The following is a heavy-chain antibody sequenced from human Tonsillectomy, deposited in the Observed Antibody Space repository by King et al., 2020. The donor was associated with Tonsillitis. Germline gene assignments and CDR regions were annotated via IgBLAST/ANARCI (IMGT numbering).Heavy chain of an antibody. CDR3: ARGKCSNGSCYDWFDP. D-gene: IGHD2-15*01. J-gene: IGHJ5*02. CDR1: GGTLSNYA. Sequence: QLVQSGAEVKKPGSSVKVSCKASGGTLSNYAITWVRQAPGQGLDCMGGSIPIFVTPDYEQKFRGRVTITAAKSTSTAYMELSSLRSDDTAVYYCARGKCSNGSCYDWFDPWGQGTLVTVSS. CDR2: SIPIFVTP. V-gene: IGHV1-69*14.